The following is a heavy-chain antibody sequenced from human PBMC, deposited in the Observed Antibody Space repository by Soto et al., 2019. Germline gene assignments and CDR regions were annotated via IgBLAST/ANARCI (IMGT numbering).Heavy chain of an antibody. D-gene: IGHD6-13*01. J-gene: IGHJ4*02. CDR1: GYTFTSYG. CDR2: ISAYNGNT. V-gene: IGHV1-18*01. Sequence: ASVKVSCKASGYTFTSYGISWVRQAPGQGLEWMGWISAYNGNTNYAQKLQGRVTMTTDTSTSTAYMELRSLRSDDTAVYYCARSHRERLAAAHMYYFAYWGQGTLVPVDS. CDR3: ARSHRERLAAAHMYYFAY.